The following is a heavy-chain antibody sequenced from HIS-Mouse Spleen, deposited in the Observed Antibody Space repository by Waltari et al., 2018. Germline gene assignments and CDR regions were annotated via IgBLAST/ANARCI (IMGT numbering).Heavy chain of an antibody. D-gene: IGHD6-6*01. CDR2: ISWNSGSI. Sequence: EVQLVESGGGLLQPGRSLRLSCAASGFTFDDYAMHWVRQAPGKGLGWVSGISWNSGSIGYADSVKGRITISRDNAKNSLYLQMNSLRAEDTALYYCAKDIGSSSSGEYYFDYWGQGTLVTVSS. V-gene: IGHV3-9*01. J-gene: IGHJ4*02. CDR3: AKDIGSSSSGEYYFDY. CDR1: GFTFDDYA.